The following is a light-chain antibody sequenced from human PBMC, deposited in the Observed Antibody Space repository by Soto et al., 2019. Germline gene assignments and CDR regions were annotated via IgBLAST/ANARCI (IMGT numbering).Light chain of an antibody. CDR3: SSYTNTSPLFV. J-gene: IGLJ1*01. CDR1: SMDVSADDC. V-gene: IGLV2-14*01. CDR2: EVS. Sequence: QSVLTQPASVSGSPGQSTTISCTGTSMDVSADDCGCWDQQHSGKAPKLLIDEVSNRPSGVSNRFSGSKSGNTDSLTISGLQAEDEADYYCSSYTNTSPLFVFGTGTKVTVL.